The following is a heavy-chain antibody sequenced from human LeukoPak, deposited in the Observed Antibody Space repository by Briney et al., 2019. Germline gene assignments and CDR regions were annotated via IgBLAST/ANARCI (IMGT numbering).Heavy chain of an antibody. CDR3: ARVVSSRYCDFWSGYYMSY. D-gene: IGHD3-3*01. J-gene: IGHJ4*02. CDR2: IYSGGST. CDR1: GFTVSSNY. Sequence: GGSLRLSCAASGFTVSSNYMSWVRQAPGKGLEWVSVIYSGGSTYYADSVKGRFTISRDNSKNTLYLQMNSLRAEDTAVYYCARVVSSRYCDFWSGYYMSYWGQGTLVTVSS. V-gene: IGHV3-53*01.